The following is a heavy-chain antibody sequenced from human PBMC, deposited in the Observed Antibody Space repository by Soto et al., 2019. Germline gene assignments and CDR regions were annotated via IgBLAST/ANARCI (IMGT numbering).Heavy chain of an antibody. CDR2: INPNSGGT. V-gene: IGHV1-2*02. D-gene: IGHD3-22*01. J-gene: IGHJ4*02. CDR3: ARGPHIPGLYDSSGYDFDY. Sequence: ASVKVSCKASGYTFTGYYMHWVRQAPGQGLEWMRWINPNSGGTNYAQKFQGRVTMTRDTSISTAYMELSRLRSDDTAVYYCARGPHIPGLYDSSGYDFDYWGQGPLVTVSS. CDR1: GYTFTGYY.